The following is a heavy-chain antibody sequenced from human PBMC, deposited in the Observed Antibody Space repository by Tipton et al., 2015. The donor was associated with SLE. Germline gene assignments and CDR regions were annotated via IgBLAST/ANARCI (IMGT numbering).Heavy chain of an antibody. CDR1: GFTFSSYS. CDR2: IHADGINT. V-gene: IGHV3-48*01. D-gene: IGHD3-10*01. J-gene: IGHJ5*02. Sequence: SLRLSCAASGFTFSSYSMNWVRQAPGKGLVWVSRIHADGINTKYADSVKGRFTISRDNAKNSLYLQMNSLRAEDTAVYYCAISNYYGSGSRLFDPWGQGTLVTVSS. CDR3: AISNYYGSGSRLFDP.